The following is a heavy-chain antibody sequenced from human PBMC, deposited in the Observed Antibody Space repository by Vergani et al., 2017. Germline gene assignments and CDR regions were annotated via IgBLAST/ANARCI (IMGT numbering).Heavy chain of an antibody. V-gene: IGHV3-21*01. D-gene: IGHD3-22*01. CDR1: GFTFSRFS. J-gene: IGHJ2*01. CDR3: ARGTTMIVVVIGDWYFDL. Sequence: EVQLVEFGGGLVKPGGSLRLSCAASGFTFSRFSMNWVRQAPGKGLEWVSSIRSSSSYIYYADSVKGRFTIARDNAKNSLYLQINRLRAEDTALYYCARGTTMIVVVIGDWYFDLWGRGTLVTVSS. CDR2: IRSSSSYI.